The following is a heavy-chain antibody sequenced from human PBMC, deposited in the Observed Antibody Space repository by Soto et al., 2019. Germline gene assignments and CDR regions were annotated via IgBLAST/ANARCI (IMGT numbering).Heavy chain of an antibody. CDR1: GFTFSDHY. Sequence: EVQLVESGGGLVQPGGSLRLSCAASGFTFSDHYMDWVRQAPGKGLEWVGRSKNKADSYTTEYAASVKGRFTISRDGSKNSLCLQMISLKTEDTAVYYCTVWGSGNDFGAAWGQGILVTVSS. CDR3: TVWGSGNDFGAA. D-gene: IGHD3-10*01. CDR2: SKNKADSYTT. V-gene: IGHV3-72*01. J-gene: IGHJ4*02.